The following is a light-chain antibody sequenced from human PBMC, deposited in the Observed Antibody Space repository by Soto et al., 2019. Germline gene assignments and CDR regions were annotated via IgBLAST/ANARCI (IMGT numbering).Light chain of an antibody. V-gene: IGLV2-23*02. CDR2: EVS. CDR1: SSDVGNYNL. CDR3: SSYAGSSTLV. J-gene: IGLJ3*02. Sequence: QSVLTQPASVSGSPGQSITISCTGTSSDVGNYNLVSWYQQHPGKAPKLMIYEVSKRPSGVSNRFSGSKPGNTASLTISGLQAEDEADYYCSSYAGSSTLVFGGGTKLTVL.